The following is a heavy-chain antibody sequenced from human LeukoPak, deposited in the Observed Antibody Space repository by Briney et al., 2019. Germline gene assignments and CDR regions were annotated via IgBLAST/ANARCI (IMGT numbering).Heavy chain of an antibody. D-gene: IGHD3-3*01. V-gene: IGHV3-48*03. J-gene: IGHJ4*02. Sequence: PGGSLRLSCAASGFTFSSYEMNWVRQAPGKGLEWVSYISSSGSTIYYANSVKGRFTISRDNAKNSLYPQMNSLRAEDTAVYYCASAGHGFWSGYFDYWGQGTLVTVSS. CDR3: ASAGHGFWSGYFDY. CDR1: GFTFSSYE. CDR2: ISSSGSTI.